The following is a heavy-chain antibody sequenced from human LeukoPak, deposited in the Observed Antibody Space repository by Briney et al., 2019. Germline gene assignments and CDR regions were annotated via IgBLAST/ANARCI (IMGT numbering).Heavy chain of an antibody. D-gene: IGHD3-3*01. CDR1: GFTFSSYA. Sequence: GGSLRLSCAASGFTFSSYAISWVRQAPGKGLEWVSAISGSGGRTYYADSVKGRFTISRDNSKNTLYLQMNSLRAEDTAVYYCAKVITIFGVVIMDYGVDYWGQGTLVTVSS. CDR3: AKVITIFGVVIMDYGVDY. CDR2: ISGSGGRT. V-gene: IGHV3-23*01. J-gene: IGHJ4*02.